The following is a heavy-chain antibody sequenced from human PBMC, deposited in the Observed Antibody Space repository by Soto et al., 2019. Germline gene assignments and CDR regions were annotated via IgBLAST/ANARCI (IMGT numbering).Heavy chain of an antibody. CDR2: IGTRGNTK. D-gene: IGHD4-17*01. CDR1: GFSFSDYY. J-gene: IGHJ4*02. CDR3: ARDGTESYGEYYDY. Sequence: QVQLVESGGGLVKPGGPLRLSCATYGFSFSDYYMSWLRQAPGKGLEWVSYIGTRGNTKYYADSVRGRFTISRDNAKNSLYLQMNSLRADDTAVYYCARDGTESYGEYYDYWGQGIPVTVSS. V-gene: IGHV3-11*01.